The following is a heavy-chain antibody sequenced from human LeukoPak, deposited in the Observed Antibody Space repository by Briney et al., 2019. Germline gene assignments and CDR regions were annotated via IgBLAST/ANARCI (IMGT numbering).Heavy chain of an antibody. J-gene: IGHJ4*02. CDR2: ICTSGST. Sequence: SETLSLTCTVSGGSISSGNYYWNWIRQPAGKGLEWIGHICTSGSTNYNPSLRSRVTMSVDTSKNQFSLKLTSVTAADTAVYYCARVGKEGVSGRAYTNLDYWGQGTLVTVSS. V-gene: IGHV4-61*09. CDR3: ARVGKEGVSGRAYTNLDY. CDR1: GGSISSGNYY. D-gene: IGHD3-10*01.